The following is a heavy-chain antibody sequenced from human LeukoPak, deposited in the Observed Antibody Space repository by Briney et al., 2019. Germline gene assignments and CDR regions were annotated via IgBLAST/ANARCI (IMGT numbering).Heavy chain of an antibody. CDR3: TRDPHIVVVPAAIRGWFDP. CDR1: GYTFTSYG. D-gene: IGHD2-2*02. V-gene: IGHV1-18*04. CDR2: ISAYHGNT. J-gene: IGHJ5*02. Sequence: ASVKVSCKASGYTFTSYGISWVRQAPGQGLEWMGWISAYHGNTNYAQKLQGRVTMTTDTSTSTAYMELRSLRSDDTAVYYCTRDPHIVVVPAAIRGWFDPWGQGTLVTVSS.